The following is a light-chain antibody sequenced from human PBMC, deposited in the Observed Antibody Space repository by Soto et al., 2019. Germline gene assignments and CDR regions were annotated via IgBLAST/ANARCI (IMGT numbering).Light chain of an antibody. Sequence: EIVMTQSPATLSVSPGERATLSCRASQSVSSNLAWYQQKPGQAPRLLIYGASTRATGIPARFSGSGSGTDFTLTLSSLQPEDFAVYYCQQYNNWPNTFGQGTRLEIK. J-gene: IGKJ5*01. CDR1: QSVSSN. CDR3: QQYNNWPNT. V-gene: IGKV3D-15*01. CDR2: GAS.